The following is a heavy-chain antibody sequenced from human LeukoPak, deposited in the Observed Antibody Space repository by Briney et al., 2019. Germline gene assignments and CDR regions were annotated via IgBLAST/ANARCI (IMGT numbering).Heavy chain of an antibody. V-gene: IGHV3-23*01. CDR3: AKDRGSGSYFDY. Sequence: GGSLRLSFAASGFTFSSYAMSWVRQAPGKGLEWVSAISGSGGSTYYADSVKGRFTISRDNSKNTLYLQMNSLRAEDTAVYYCAKDRGSGSYFDYWGQGILVTVSS. CDR2: ISGSGGST. D-gene: IGHD3-10*01. J-gene: IGHJ4*02. CDR1: GFTFSSYA.